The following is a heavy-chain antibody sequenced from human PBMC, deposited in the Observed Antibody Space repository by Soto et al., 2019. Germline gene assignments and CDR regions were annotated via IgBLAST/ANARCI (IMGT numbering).Heavy chain of an antibody. Sequence: QVQLVQSGAEVRKPGASVKISCKASGYTFSTHGITWVRQAPGQGLEWMGWISAYNGNTNYTERLQGRVSMTTDTSTSTAYMELRSLRSDDTAVYYCARDPSVALTIPGGYYSGMDVWGQGTTVTVSS. J-gene: IGHJ6*02. D-gene: IGHD2-15*01. V-gene: IGHV1-18*04. CDR1: GYTFSTHG. CDR2: ISAYNGNT. CDR3: ARDPSVALTIPGGYYSGMDV.